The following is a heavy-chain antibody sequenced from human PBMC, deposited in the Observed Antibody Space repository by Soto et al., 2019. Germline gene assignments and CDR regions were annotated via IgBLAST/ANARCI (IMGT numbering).Heavy chain of an antibody. D-gene: IGHD1-26*01. Sequence: GVPVKVSCKASGYTFTSYAMHWVRQAPGQRLEWMGWINAGNGNTKYSQKFQGRVTITRDTSASTAYMELSSLRSEDTAVYYCARGSGSYRSFDYWGQGTLVTVSS. CDR3: ARGSGSYRSFDY. CDR1: GYTFTSYA. J-gene: IGHJ4*02. CDR2: INAGNGNT. V-gene: IGHV1-3*01.